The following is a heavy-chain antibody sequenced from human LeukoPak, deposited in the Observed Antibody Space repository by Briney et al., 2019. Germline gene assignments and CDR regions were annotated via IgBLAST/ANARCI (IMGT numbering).Heavy chain of an antibody. V-gene: IGHV3-23*01. CDR1: GFTFSSYA. Sequence: SGGSLRLSCAASGFTFSSYAMSWVRQAPGKGLEWVSAISGSGGSTYYADSVKGRFTISRDNPKNTLYLQMNSLRAEDTAVYYCAKDSWSGNGVWDAFDIWGQGTMVTVSS. CDR2: ISGSGGST. J-gene: IGHJ3*02. D-gene: IGHD2-8*01. CDR3: AKDSWSGNGVWDAFDI.